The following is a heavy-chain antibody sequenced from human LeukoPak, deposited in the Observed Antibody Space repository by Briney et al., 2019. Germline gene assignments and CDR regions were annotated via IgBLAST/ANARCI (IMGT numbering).Heavy chain of an antibody. CDR2: IYYSGST. D-gene: IGHD2-15*01. CDR3: VRDVVVTAHMDV. J-gene: IGHJ6*04. CDR1: GGSISSGDYY. V-gene: IGHV4-30-4*01. Sequence: SQTLSLTCTVSGGSISSGDYYWSWIRQPPGKGLEWIGYIYYSGSTYYNSSLKSRVTMSVDTSKNQFSLKLSSVTAADTAVYYCVRDVVVTAHMDVWGKGTTVTVSS.